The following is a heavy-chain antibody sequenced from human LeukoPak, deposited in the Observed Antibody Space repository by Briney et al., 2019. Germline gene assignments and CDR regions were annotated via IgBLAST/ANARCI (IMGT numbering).Heavy chain of an antibody. Sequence: GXLXLXXXXSGFTFXXYAMSWVRXAPGKGLEWVSAISGSGGSTYYADSVKGRFTISRDNSKNTLYLQMNSLRAEDTAMYYCVRDRGYCSGGTCYALWDYWGQGTLVTVSS. V-gene: IGHV3-23*01. CDR2: ISGSGGST. CDR3: VRDRGYCSGGTCYALWDY. J-gene: IGHJ4*02. D-gene: IGHD2-15*01. CDR1: GFTFXXYA.